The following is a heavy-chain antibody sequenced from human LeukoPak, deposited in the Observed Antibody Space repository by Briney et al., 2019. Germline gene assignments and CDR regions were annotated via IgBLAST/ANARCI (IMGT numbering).Heavy chain of an antibody. V-gene: IGHV4-39*01. CDR2: IYYSGST. Sequence: PSETLSLTCTVSGGSISSSSYYWGWIRQPPGKGLEWIGSIYYSGSTYYNPSLKSRVTISVDTSKNQFSLKLSSVTAADTAVYYCARYVDIVAISSSYFDYWGQGTLVTVSS. CDR1: GGSISSSSYY. J-gene: IGHJ4*02. CDR3: ARYVDIVAISSSYFDY. D-gene: IGHD5-12*01.